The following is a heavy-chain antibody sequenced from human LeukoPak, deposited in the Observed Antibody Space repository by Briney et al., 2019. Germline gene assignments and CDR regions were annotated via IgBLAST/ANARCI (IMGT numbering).Heavy chain of an antibody. D-gene: IGHD3-3*01. CDR3: ARGNVLRFLEWLPGYMDV. CDR1: GYTFTDYY. J-gene: IGHJ6*03. Sequence: ASVKVSCKASGYTFTDYYMHWVRQAPGQGLEWMGGIIPIFGTANYAQKFQGRVTITTDESTSTAYIELSSLRSEDTAVYYCARGNVLRFLEWLPGYMDVWGKGTTVTVSS. CDR2: IIPIFGTA. V-gene: IGHV1-69*05.